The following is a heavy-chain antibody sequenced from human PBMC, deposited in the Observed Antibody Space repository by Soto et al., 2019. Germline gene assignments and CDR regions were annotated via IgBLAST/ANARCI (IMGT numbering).Heavy chain of an antibody. V-gene: IGHV3-33*01. J-gene: IGHJ4*02. D-gene: IGHD3-3*02. CDR2: IWNDGNNK. CDR1: GFIFNSYA. CDR3: ARGLHLWSSLDY. Sequence: GGSLSLSCAASGFIFNSYAMYWVRQAPGKGLEWVAAIWNDGNNKYYGDSVKGRFTISRDNSKNTLYLQMNILRAEDTAVYYCARGLHLWSSLDYWGQGTLVTVSS.